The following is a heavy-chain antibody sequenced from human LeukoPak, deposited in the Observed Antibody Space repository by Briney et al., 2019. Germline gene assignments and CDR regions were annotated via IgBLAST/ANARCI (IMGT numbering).Heavy chain of an antibody. D-gene: IGHD6-13*01. CDR3: ARGVGAAAEHWFDP. Sequence: SETLSLTCAVSGYSISSGYYWGWIRQPPGKGLEWIGSIYHSGSTYYNPSLKSRVTISVDTSKNQFSLKLSSVTAADTAVYYCARGVGAAAEHWFDPWGQGTPVTVSS. CDR2: IYHSGST. V-gene: IGHV4-38-2*01. J-gene: IGHJ5*02. CDR1: GYSISSGYY.